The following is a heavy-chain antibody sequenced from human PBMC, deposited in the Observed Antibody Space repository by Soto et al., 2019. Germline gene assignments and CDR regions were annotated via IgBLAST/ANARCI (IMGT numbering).Heavy chain of an antibody. V-gene: IGHV3-21*06. CDR3: ARESEDLTSNFDY. CDR1: GFTFSDYG. Sequence: GGSLRLSCAASGFTFSDYGMNWVRQAPGKGLEWVSSISSTTNYIYYGDSMKGRFTISRDNGKNSLYLEIHSLRAEDTAVYYCARESEDLTSNFDYWGQGTLVTVSS. CDR2: ISSTTNYI. J-gene: IGHJ4*02.